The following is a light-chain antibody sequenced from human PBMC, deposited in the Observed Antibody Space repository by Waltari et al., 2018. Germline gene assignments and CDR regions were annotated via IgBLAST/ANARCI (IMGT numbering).Light chain of an antibody. CDR1: SSDVGGYNY. J-gene: IGLJ2*01. CDR3: SSYTSSSTLVV. V-gene: IGLV2-14*01. Sequence: QSALTQPASVSGSPGQSITISCTGTSSDVGGYNYVSWYQQHPGKAPKLMISEVSNRPSGVSNRLSGSKSGNTASLTIAGLQAEDEADYYCSSYTSSSTLVVFGGGTKLTVL. CDR2: EVS.